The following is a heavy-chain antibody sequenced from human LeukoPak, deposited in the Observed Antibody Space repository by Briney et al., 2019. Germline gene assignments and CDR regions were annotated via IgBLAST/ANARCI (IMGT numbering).Heavy chain of an antibody. Sequence: GGTLRLSCAASGFTFSSYGMSWVRQAPGKGLEWVSSISSSGGSTYSADSVKGRFIISRDNAKNSLYLQMNSLRAEDTAVYYCAKAGYSSSLLDYWGQGALVTVSS. CDR3: AKAGYSSSLLDY. CDR1: GFTFSSYG. V-gene: IGHV3-23*01. J-gene: IGHJ4*02. D-gene: IGHD6-13*01. CDR2: ISSSGGST.